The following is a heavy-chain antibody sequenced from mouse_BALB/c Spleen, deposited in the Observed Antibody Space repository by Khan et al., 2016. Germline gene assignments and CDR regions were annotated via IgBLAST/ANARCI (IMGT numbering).Heavy chain of an antibody. CDR2: INTYTGEP. Sequence: QIQLVQSGPELKKPGETVKISCTASGYTFTNYGMNWVKQAPGKGLKWMGWINTYTGEPTYADDFKGRFAFSLETSASTAYLQINNSKNEETATYFCARRHYGSSYDAWFAYWGQGTLVTVSA. V-gene: IGHV9-3-1*01. D-gene: IGHD1-1*01. CDR3: ARRHYGSSYDAWFAY. CDR1: GYTFTNYG. J-gene: IGHJ3*01.